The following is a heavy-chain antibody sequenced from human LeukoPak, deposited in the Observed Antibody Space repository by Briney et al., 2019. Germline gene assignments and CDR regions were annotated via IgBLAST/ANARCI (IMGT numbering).Heavy chain of an antibody. J-gene: IGHJ4*02. CDR3: ARSRGLAGAATVIDY. Sequence: PSETLSLTCTVSGGPISNYYWTWIRQSPGQGLEWSGYVYNSGITDYNPSLKSRLTISVDTSKNQFSLKLSSMTAADTAVYYCARSRGLAGAATVIDYWGQGTLVTVSS. D-gene: IGHD6-25*01. CDR1: GGPISNYY. CDR2: VYNSGIT. V-gene: IGHV4-59*08.